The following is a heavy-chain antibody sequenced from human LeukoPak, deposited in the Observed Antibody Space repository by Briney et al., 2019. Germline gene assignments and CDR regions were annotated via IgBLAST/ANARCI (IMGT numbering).Heavy chain of an antibody. V-gene: IGHV3-30*01. CDR2: ISYDGSNK. CDR1: GFIFSSYA. CDR3: ARGQQLVRGYWFDP. D-gene: IGHD6-13*01. J-gene: IGHJ5*02. Sequence: GRSLRLSCAASGFIFSSYAMHWVRQAPGKGLEWVAVISYDGSNKYYADSVKGRFTISRDNSKNTLYLQMNSLRAEDTAVYYCARGQQLVRGYWFDPWGQGTLVTVSS.